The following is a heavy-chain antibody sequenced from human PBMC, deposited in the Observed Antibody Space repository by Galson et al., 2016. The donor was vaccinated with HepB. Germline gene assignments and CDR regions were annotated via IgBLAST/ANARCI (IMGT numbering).Heavy chain of an antibody. CDR1: GFTFSSYP. Sequence: SLRLSCAASGFTFSSYPMHWVRQAPGKGLEWVAVIAYDGSNKYHADSVKGRFTISRDNSKDTLNLQMNSLRAEDTAVYYCARGASPRDAYFFDHWGQGTLVTVSS. CDR2: IAYDGSNK. J-gene: IGHJ4*02. V-gene: IGHV3-30*04. CDR3: ARGASPRDAYFFDH.